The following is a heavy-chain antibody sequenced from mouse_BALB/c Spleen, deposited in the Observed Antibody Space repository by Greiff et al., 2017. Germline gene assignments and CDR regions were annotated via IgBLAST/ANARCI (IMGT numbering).Heavy chain of an antibody. D-gene: IGHD2-14*01. CDR1: GYSITSDYA. CDR2: ISYSGST. Sequence: EVQLQQSGPGLVKPSQSLSLTCTVTGYSITSDYAWNWIRQFPGNKLEWMGYISYSGSTSYNPSLKSRISITRDTSKNQFFLQLNSVTTEDTATYYCAREGVRRGFWYAMDYWGQGTSVTVSS. V-gene: IGHV3-2*02. J-gene: IGHJ4*01. CDR3: AREGVRRGFWYAMDY.